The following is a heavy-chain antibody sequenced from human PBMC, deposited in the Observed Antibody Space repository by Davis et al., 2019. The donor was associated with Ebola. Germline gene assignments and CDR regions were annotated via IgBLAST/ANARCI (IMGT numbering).Heavy chain of an antibody. CDR3: ARDVY. J-gene: IGHJ4*02. CDR2: ISGSGGST. V-gene: IGHV3-23*01. CDR1: GFTVSSNY. Sequence: GESLKISCAASGFTVSSNYMSWVRQAPGKGLEWVSAISGSGGSTYYADSVKGRFTISRDDATNSLYLQMNNLRAEDTAVYYCARDVYWGQGTQVTVSS.